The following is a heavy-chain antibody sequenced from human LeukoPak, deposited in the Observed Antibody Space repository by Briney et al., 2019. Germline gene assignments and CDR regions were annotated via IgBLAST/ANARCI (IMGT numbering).Heavy chain of an antibody. V-gene: IGHV3-30*04. CDR3: ASLSGSYSFDY. CDR1: GFTFSNYA. D-gene: IGHD1-26*01. CDR2: ISTDGNNQ. Sequence: GGSLRLSCAASGFTFSNYAMNWIRQTPTKGLEWLAAISTDGNNQNYADSVKGRFTISRDNSKNTLYLQMNSLRAEDTAVYYCASLSGSYSFDYWGQGTLVTVSS. J-gene: IGHJ4*02.